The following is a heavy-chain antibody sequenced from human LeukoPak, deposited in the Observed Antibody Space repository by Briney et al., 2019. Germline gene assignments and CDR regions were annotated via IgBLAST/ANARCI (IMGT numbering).Heavy chain of an antibody. D-gene: IGHD6-19*01. J-gene: IGHJ4*02. Sequence: SVKVSCKASGGTFSSYAVNWVRQAPGQGLEWVGRVIPIFVTPDYAQKFQGRVTITADKSTSTAYMELSSLKSEDTAVYYCARGVAGNVYWSQGTLVTVSS. CDR2: VIPIFVTP. CDR1: GGTFSSYA. V-gene: IGHV1-69*06. CDR3: ARGVAGNVY.